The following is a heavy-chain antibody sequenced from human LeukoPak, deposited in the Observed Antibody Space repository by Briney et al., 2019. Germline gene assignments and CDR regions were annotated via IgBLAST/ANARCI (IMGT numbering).Heavy chain of an antibody. CDR3: ARRLSKYYFDY. J-gene: IGHJ4*02. V-gene: IGHV4-39*01. Sequence: SETLSLTCTVSGGSISSSSYYWGWIRQPPGKGLEWIGRIYYSGSTYYNPSLKSRVTISVDTSKNQFSLKVSSVTAADAAVYYCARRLSKYYFDYWGQGTLVTVSS. CDR1: GGSISSSSYY. CDR2: IYYSGST.